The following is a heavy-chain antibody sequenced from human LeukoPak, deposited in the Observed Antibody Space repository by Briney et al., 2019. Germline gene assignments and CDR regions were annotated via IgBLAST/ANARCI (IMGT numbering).Heavy chain of an antibody. V-gene: IGHV3-30*18. Sequence: PGGSLRLSCAASGFTFSSYGMHWVRQAPGKGLEWVAVILYDGSNKYYADSVKGRFTISRDNSKNTLYLQMNSLRAEDTAVYYCAKDETRDGYNLGATDYWGQGTLVTVSS. CDR2: ILYDGSNK. CDR1: GFTFSSYG. CDR3: AKDETRDGYNLGATDY. D-gene: IGHD5-24*01. J-gene: IGHJ4*02.